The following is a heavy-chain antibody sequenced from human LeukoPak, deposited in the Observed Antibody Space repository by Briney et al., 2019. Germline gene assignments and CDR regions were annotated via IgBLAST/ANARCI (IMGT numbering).Heavy chain of an antibody. CDR3: TRDTSYGDYPGGGY. Sequence: GGSLRLSCTASGFTFGDYAMSWFCQAPGKGLEWVGFIRSKAYGGTTEYAASVKGRFVISRDDSKSLAYLQMNSLKTEDTAVYYCTRDTSYGDYPGGGYWGQGTLVTVFS. D-gene: IGHD4-17*01. V-gene: IGHV3-49*03. CDR1: GFTFGDYA. CDR2: IRSKAYGGTT. J-gene: IGHJ4*02.